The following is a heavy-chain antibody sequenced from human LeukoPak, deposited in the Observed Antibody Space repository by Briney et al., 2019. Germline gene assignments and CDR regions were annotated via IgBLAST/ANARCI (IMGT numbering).Heavy chain of an antibody. CDR2: IDTSGRNT. D-gene: IGHD6-6*01. Sequence: GGSLRLSCVASGFTFSGNSMNWVRQPPGKGLEWVSSIDTSGRNTYYAGSAKGRFTISRDNAKNSLYLQMNSLRAEDTAVYYCARELVARQDLDYWGQGTLVTVSS. CDR3: ARELVARQDLDY. CDR1: GFTFSGNS. J-gene: IGHJ4*02. V-gene: IGHV3-21*01.